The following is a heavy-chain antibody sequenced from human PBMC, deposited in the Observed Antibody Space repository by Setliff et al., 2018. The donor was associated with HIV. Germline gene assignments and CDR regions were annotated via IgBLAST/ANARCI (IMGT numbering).Heavy chain of an antibody. CDR1: GGSISSGDYF. V-gene: IGHV4-61*02. Sequence: SETLSLTCTVSGGSISSGDYFWNWIRQPAGKGLEWIGRIYTSGSTHYNPSLESRVTMSVDTSKNQFSLKLSSVTAADTAVYYCARGTGYYYDSSGSNCFDPWGQGTLVTVSS. CDR2: IYTSGST. CDR3: ARGTGYYYDSSGSNCFDP. D-gene: IGHD3-22*01. J-gene: IGHJ5*02.